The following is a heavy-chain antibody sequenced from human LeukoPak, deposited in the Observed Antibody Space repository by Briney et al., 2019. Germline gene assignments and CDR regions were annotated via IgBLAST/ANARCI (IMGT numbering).Heavy chain of an antibody. CDR3: ARVLTGIQLWLHGY. CDR1: GYTFTDHY. V-gene: IGHV1-2*02. Sequence: ASVKVSCKASGYTFTDHYMHWVRQAPGQGLEWMGWINPNSGGTNYAQKFQGRVTMTRDTSISTAYMELSRLRSDDTAVYYCARVLTGIQLWLHGYWGQGTLVTVSS. CDR2: INPNSGGT. D-gene: IGHD5-18*01. J-gene: IGHJ4*02.